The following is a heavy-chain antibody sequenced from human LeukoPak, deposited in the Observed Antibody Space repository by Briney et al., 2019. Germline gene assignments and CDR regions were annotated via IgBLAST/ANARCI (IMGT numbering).Heavy chain of an antibody. CDR2: INHSGST. CDR3: ARVRKYQLLYGVATSYYYMDV. Sequence: SETLSLTCAVYGGSFSGYYWSWIRQPPGKGLEWIGEINHSGSTNYNPSLKSRVTISVDTSKNQFSLKLSSVTAADTAVYYCARVRKYQLLYGVATSYYYMDVWGKGTTVTVSS. CDR1: GGSFSGYY. V-gene: IGHV4-34*01. J-gene: IGHJ6*03. D-gene: IGHD2-2*02.